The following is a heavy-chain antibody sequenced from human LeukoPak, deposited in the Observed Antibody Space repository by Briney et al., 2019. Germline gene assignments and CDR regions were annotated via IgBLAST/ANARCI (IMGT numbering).Heavy chain of an antibody. Sequence: QAGGSLRLSCAASGFTFSSYAMHWVRQAPGKGLEWVAVISYDGGNKYYADSVKGRFTISRDNSKNTLYLQMNSLRAEDTAVYYCAREYGDYAPFDYWGQGTLVTVSS. D-gene: IGHD4-17*01. CDR2: ISYDGGNK. CDR3: AREYGDYAPFDY. V-gene: IGHV3-30-3*01. J-gene: IGHJ4*02. CDR1: GFTFSSYA.